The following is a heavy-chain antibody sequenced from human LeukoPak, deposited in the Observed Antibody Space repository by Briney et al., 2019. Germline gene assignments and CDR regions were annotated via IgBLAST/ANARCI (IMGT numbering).Heavy chain of an antibody. CDR3: TAMNTSSGVWP. Sequence: SLKVSFKPSVCTCRNYAITGLGQAPGQGLEWMGRISPILGIANYAQKFQGRVTITADKSTGTACMKLSSLRSEDTAVYYCTAMNTSSGVWPWGQGTLVTVSS. CDR1: VCTCRNYA. D-gene: IGHD6-19*01. J-gene: IGHJ4*02. CDR2: ISPILGIA. V-gene: IGHV1-69*04.